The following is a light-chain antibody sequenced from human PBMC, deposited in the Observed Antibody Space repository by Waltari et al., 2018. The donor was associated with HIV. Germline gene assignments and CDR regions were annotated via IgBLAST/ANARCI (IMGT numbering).Light chain of an antibody. V-gene: IGKV3-11*01. Sequence: ETILTQSPATLSLSPGERATLSCRASQSVRSYLAWYQQKPGQAPRLLIYGASNRATGIPARFSGSGSGTDFTLTISSLEPEDFAVYYCHQRSNWPWTFGQGTKVEIK. J-gene: IGKJ1*01. CDR3: HQRSNWPWT. CDR2: GAS. CDR1: QSVRSY.